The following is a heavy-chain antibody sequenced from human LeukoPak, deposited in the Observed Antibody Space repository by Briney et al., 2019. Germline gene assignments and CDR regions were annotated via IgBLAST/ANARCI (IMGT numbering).Heavy chain of an antibody. V-gene: IGHV1-45*03. CDR1: GYTFTYRY. CDR2: ITPFNGNT. CDR3: ARSDSSDLNWFDP. Sequence: GASVKVSCKASGYTFTYRYLHWVRQAPRQALEWMGWITPFNGNTNYAQKFQDRVTITRDRSMSTAYMELSSLRSEDTAMYYCARSDSSDLNWFDPWGQGTLVTVSS. D-gene: IGHD3-22*01. J-gene: IGHJ5*02.